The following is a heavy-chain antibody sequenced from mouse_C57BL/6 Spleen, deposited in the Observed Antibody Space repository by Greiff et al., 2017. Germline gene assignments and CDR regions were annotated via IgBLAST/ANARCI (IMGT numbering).Heavy chain of an antibody. V-gene: IGHV1-22*01. D-gene: IGHD3-2*02. Sequence: VQLQQSGPELVKPGASVKMSCKASGYTFTDYNMHWVKQSHGKSLEWIGYINPNNGGTSYNQKFKGKATLTVNKSSSTAYMELRSLTSEDSAVYYCARERGTQAPYYAMDYWGQGTSVTVSS. CDR1: GYTFTDYN. CDR3: ARERGTQAPYYAMDY. CDR2: INPNNGGT. J-gene: IGHJ4*01.